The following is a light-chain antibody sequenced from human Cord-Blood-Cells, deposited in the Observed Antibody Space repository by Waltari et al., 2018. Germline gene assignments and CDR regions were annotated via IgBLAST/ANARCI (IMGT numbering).Light chain of an antibody. Sequence: QSALTQPASVSGSPGQSITISCTGTSSDVGGYNYFSWYQQHPGKAPKLMIYDVSKRPSGVSNRFSGSKSGNTASLTISGLPAEDEADYYCSSYTSSSTLVFGGGTK. CDR2: DVS. J-gene: IGLJ3*02. V-gene: IGLV2-14*01. CDR3: SSYTSSSTLV. CDR1: SSDVGGYNY.